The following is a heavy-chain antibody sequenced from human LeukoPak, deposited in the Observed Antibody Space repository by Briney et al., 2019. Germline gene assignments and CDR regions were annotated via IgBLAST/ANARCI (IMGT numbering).Heavy chain of an antibody. Sequence: SETLSLTCTVFGGSISSHYWSWIRQPPGKGLGWIGYIDYSGSTNYNPSLKSRVTISVDTSKNQFSLNLSSVTAADTAVYYCARGHYYDTSGDYWGQGTLVTVSS. J-gene: IGHJ4*02. CDR3: ARGHYYDTSGDY. V-gene: IGHV4-59*11. D-gene: IGHD3-22*01. CDR2: IDYSGST. CDR1: GGSISSHY.